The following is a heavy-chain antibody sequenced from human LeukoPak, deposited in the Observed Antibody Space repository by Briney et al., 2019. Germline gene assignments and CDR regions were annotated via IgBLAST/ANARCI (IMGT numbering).Heavy chain of an antibody. V-gene: IGHV4-39*01. CDR3: ARHPLRVATPDY. CDR2: IYYSGST. Sequence: SETLSLTCTVSGGSISSSSYYWGWIRQPPGKGLEWIGSIYYSGSTYYNPSLKSRVTISVDTSKNQFSLKLRSVTAADTAVYYCARHPLRVATPDYWGQGTLVTVSS. CDR1: GGSISSSSYY. J-gene: IGHJ4*02. D-gene: IGHD5-12*01.